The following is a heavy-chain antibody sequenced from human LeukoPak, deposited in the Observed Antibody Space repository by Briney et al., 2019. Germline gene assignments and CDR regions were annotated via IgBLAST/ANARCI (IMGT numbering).Heavy chain of an antibody. D-gene: IGHD5-12*01. CDR2: IYYSGST. V-gene: IGHV4-59*01. J-gene: IGHJ4*02. CDR1: GGSISSSY. Sequence: SETLSLTCTVSGGSISSSYWSWIRQPPGKGLEWIGYIYYSGSTNYSHSLKSRVTISIDTSKKQFSLKLTSVTAADTAVYYCARGPGYGGDWGQGTLVTVSS. CDR3: ARGPGYGGD.